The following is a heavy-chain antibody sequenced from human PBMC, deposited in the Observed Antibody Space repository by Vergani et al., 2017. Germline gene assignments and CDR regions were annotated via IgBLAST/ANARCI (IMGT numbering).Heavy chain of an antibody. CDR3: ARDRGCATISCYFSGAFDY. CDR2: VSFDGRDK. V-gene: IGHV3-30*03. D-gene: IGHD2-2*01. Sequence: QVQLVESGGGVVQPGKSLRLSCAASGSNVRNSGLHWVRQAPGKGLEWVAAVSFDGRDKYYGDSVRERFTISRDNSNNMLYLQMNSLRDEDTAVYYCARDRGCATISCYFSGAFDYWGLGTLVSVSS. J-gene: IGHJ4*02. CDR1: GSNVRNSG.